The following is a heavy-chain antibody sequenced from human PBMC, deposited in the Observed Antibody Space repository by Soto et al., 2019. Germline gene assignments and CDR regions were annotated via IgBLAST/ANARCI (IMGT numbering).Heavy chain of an antibody. V-gene: IGHV1-69*12. CDR2: IIPIFGTA. Sequence: QVQLVQSGAEVKKPGSSVKVSCKASGGTFSSYAISWVRQAPGQGLEWMEGIIPIFGTANYAQKFQGRVTITADESTSTAYMELSSLRSEDTAVYYCARDGYYYDSSGYYYYFDYWGQGTLVTVSS. J-gene: IGHJ4*02. CDR3: ARDGYYYDSSGYYYYFDY. D-gene: IGHD3-22*01. CDR1: GGTFSSYA.